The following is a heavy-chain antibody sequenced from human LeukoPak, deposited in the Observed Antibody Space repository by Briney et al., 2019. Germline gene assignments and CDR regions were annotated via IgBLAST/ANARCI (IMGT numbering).Heavy chain of an antibody. Sequence: PSQTLSLTCAVSGVSISSGGYSWSWIRQPPGKGLEWIGYIYHSGSTYYNPSLKSRVTISVDRSKNQFSLKLSSVTAADTAVYYCARGVTIFGVVIKGNYFDYWGQGTLVTVSS. V-gene: IGHV4-30-2*01. CDR2: IYHSGST. D-gene: IGHD3-3*01. J-gene: IGHJ4*02. CDR3: ARGVTIFGVVIKGNYFDY. CDR1: GVSISSGGYS.